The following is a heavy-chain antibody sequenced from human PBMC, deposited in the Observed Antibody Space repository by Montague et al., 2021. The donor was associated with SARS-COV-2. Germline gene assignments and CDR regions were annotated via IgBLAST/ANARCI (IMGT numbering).Heavy chain of an antibody. CDR3: TRNTGGNSRGAGS. D-gene: IGHD4-23*01. CDR1: GFAFGDYA. Sequence: SLRLSCAASGFAFGDYALSWVRQAPGKGLEWLGLIKSEAYGETTEYAASVRGRFTISRDDSKNVAYLQMHSLTTEDTAFYYCTRNTGGNSRGAGSWGQGTLVTVSS. V-gene: IGHV3-49*04. CDR2: IKSEAYGETT. J-gene: IGHJ5*02.